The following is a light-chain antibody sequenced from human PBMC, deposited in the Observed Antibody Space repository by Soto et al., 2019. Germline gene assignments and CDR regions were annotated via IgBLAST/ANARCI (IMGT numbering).Light chain of an antibody. CDR3: CSYAGGNSWV. CDR1: SSDVGTYNL. V-gene: IGLV2-23*01. Sequence: QSAPTQPASVSGSPGQSITISCTGSSSDVGTYNLVSWYQQHPGKAPKLIIYEDNKRPSGLSNRFSGSKSGNTASLTIAGLQAGDEADYYCCSYAGGNSWVFGGGTQLTVL. J-gene: IGLJ3*02. CDR2: EDN.